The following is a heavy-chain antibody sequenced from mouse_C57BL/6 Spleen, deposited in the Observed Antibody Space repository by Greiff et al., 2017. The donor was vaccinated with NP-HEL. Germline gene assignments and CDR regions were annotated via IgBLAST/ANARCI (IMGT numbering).Heavy chain of an antibody. CDR2: IYPGDGDT. V-gene: IGHV1-82*01. CDR3: ASYDYDGYWYFDV. D-gene: IGHD2-4*01. CDR1: GYAFSSSW. Sequence: QVQLQQSGPEVVKPGASVKISCKASGYAFSSSWMNWVKQRPGKGLEWIGRIYPGDGDTNYNGKFKGKATLTADKSSSTAYMQLSSLTSEDSAVYFCASYDYDGYWYFDVWGTGTTVTVSS. J-gene: IGHJ1*03.